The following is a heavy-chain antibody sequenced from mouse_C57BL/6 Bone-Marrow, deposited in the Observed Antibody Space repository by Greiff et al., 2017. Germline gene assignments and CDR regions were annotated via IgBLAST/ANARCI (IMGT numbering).Heavy chain of an antibody. V-gene: IGHV1-39*01. D-gene: IGHD3-2*02. CDR2: INPNYGTT. CDR1: GYSFTDYN. J-gene: IGHJ4*01. CDR3: ARLEGQLSLYAMDY. Sequence: SGPELVKPGASVKISCKASGYSFTDYNMNWVKQSNGKSLEWIGVINPNYGTTSYNQKFKGKATLTVDQSSSTAYMQLNSLTSEDSAVYYCARLEGQLSLYAMDYWGQGTSVTVSS.